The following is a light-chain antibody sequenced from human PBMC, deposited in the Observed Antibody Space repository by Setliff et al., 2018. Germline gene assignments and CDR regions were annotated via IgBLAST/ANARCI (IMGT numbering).Light chain of an antibody. Sequence: QSVLTQPPSASGSPGQSVTISCTGTSSDVGTYNFVAWYQQHPGKAPKLMIYEVNKRPSGVPDRFSGPKSGNTASLTVSGLQAEDEADYYCQSFDTRLNDYVFGTGTKVTVL. CDR3: QSFDTRLNDYV. CDR1: SSDVGTYNF. V-gene: IGLV2-8*01. CDR2: EVN. J-gene: IGLJ1*01.